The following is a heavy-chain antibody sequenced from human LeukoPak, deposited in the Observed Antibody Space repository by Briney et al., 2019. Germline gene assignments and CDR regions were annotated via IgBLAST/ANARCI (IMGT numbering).Heavy chain of an antibody. CDR2: IKHDGNEK. V-gene: IGHV3-7*01. D-gene: IGHD6-19*01. Sequence: PGGSLRLSCAASGFTFSSYWMSWVREAPGKGLEWVANIKHDGNEKYYVDSVKDRFTISRDNAKNSLYLQINSLRAEDTAGYYCARTGGSSGWYSPALLKYYFDYWGQGTLVTVSS. CDR3: ARTGGSSGWYSPALLKYYFDY. J-gene: IGHJ4*02. CDR1: GFTFSSYW.